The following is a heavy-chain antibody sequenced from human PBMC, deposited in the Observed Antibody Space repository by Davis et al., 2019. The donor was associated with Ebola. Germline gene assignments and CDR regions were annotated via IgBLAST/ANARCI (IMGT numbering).Heavy chain of an antibody. CDR1: GFSFRNYA. J-gene: IGHJ4*02. D-gene: IGHD6-19*01. CDR2: ISHDGSTK. CDR3: ARAVPRKEDLDS. Sequence: PGGSLRLSCAASGFSFRNYAMHWVRQAPGKGLDWVAVISHDGSTKFYADSVKGRFTISRDNSKNTLFLQMDSLSAEDTAVYFCARAVPRKEDLDSWGQGAQVTVSS. V-gene: IGHV3-30-3*01.